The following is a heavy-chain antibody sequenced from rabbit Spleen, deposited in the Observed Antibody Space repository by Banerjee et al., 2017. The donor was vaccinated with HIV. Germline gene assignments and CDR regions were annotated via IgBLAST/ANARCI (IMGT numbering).Heavy chain of an antibody. D-gene: IGHD6-1*01. CDR2: IDPVFGIA. CDR3: ARVGGVGVYGYATL. Sequence: QEQLVEYGGDLVQPEGSLTLTCKASGFDFSSYGVNWVRQAPGKGLEWIGYIDPVFGIAVYASWVNGRFTISSHNAQNTLYLQLKSLTAADTATHFCARVGGVGVYGYATLWGPGTLVTVS. CDR1: GFDFSSYG. V-gene: IGHV1S47*01. J-gene: IGHJ4*01.